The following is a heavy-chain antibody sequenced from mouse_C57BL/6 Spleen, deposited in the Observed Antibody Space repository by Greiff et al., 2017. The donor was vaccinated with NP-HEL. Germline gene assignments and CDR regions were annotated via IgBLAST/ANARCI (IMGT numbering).Heavy chain of an antibody. J-gene: IGHJ3*01. Sequence: VQLQQSGPELVKPGASVKISCKASGYSFTGYFMNWVMQSHGQSLEWIGRINPYNGDTFYNQKFKGKATLTVDKSSSTADMELRSLTSEDAAVYYCSRWREDEYDGFAYWGQGTLVTVSA. V-gene: IGHV1-20*01. D-gene: IGHD2-4*01. CDR1: GYSFTGYF. CDR3: SRWREDEYDGFAY. CDR2: INPYNGDT.